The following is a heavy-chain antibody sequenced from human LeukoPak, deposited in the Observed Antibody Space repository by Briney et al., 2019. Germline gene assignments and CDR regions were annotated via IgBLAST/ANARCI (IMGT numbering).Heavy chain of an antibody. D-gene: IGHD2-21*01. V-gene: IGHV4-59*08. CDR3: ARAPYWYFDL. CDR2: IYYSGNT. Sequence: PSETLSLTCTVSGGSISSYYWSWIRQPPGKGLEWIGYIYYSGNTNYNPSLRSRLTISLDTSKTQLSLKLTSVTAADTAVYYCARAPYWYFDLWGRGTLITVSS. J-gene: IGHJ2*01. CDR1: GGSISSYY.